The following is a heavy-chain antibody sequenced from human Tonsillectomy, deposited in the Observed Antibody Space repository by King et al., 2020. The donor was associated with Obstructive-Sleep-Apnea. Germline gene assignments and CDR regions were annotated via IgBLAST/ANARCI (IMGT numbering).Heavy chain of an antibody. CDR2: ISSSGSTI. CDR1: GFTFSDYY. V-gene: IGHV3-11*01. J-gene: IGHJ4*02. CDR3: ARDLEVWSSSWFNY. Sequence: VQLVESGGGLVKPGGSLRLSCAASGFTFSDYYMNWIRQAPGKGLEGVSYISSSGSTIYYADSVKGRFTISRDNAKNSLFLQMNSLRAEDTAFYYFARDLEVWSSSWFNYWGQGTLVTVSS. D-gene: IGHD6-13*01.